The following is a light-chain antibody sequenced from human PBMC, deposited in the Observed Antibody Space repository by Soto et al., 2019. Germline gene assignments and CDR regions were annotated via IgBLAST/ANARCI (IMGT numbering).Light chain of an antibody. CDR3: QHYYSYSEA. Sequence: DIHITQYPSTLSGSVGDRVTITCRSSQTISGWLAWYQQKPGQAPKLLIYKASTLKSGVPSRFSGSGSGTEFTLPISRLQPDDFATYYCQHYYSYSEALGQGTKVDIK. CDR1: QTISGW. V-gene: IGKV1-5*03. J-gene: IGKJ1*01. CDR2: KAS.